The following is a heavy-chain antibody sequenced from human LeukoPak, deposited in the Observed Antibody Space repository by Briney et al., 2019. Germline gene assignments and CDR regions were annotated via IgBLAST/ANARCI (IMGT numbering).Heavy chain of an antibody. D-gene: IGHD2-2*02. CDR2: INHSGST. Sequence: SETLSLTCAVYGGSFSGYYWSWIRQPPGKGLEWIGEINHSGSTNYNPSLKSRVTISVDTSKNQFSLKLSSVTAADTAVYYCARVVPAAITGPFDYWGQGTLVTVSS. V-gene: IGHV4-34*01. CDR1: GGSFSGYY. CDR3: ARVVPAAITGPFDY. J-gene: IGHJ4*02.